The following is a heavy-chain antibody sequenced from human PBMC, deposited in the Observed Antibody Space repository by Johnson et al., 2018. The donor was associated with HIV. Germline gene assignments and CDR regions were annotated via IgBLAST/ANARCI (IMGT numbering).Heavy chain of an antibody. Sequence: MQLVESGGGVVRPGGSLRLSCAASGFTLDDYGMAWVRQAPGKGLEWVSGINWNGASTGYADSVKGRFTISRDNAEDSLYLQMDSLRAEDTALYYCARDRKYNFWSGYDTWGQGTMVSVSS. CDR3: ARDRKYNFWSGYDT. CDR2: INWNGAST. D-gene: IGHD3-3*01. CDR1: GFTLDDYG. V-gene: IGHV3-20*04. J-gene: IGHJ3*01.